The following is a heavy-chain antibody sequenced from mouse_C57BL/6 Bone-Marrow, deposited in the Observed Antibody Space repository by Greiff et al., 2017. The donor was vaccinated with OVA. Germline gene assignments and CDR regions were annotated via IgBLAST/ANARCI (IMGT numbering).Heavy chain of an antibody. D-gene: IGHD3-2*02. J-gene: IGHJ4*01. V-gene: IGHV1-18*01. CDR3: ATRDSSGPYYAMDY. CDR1: GYTFTDYN. CDR2: INPNNGGT. Sequence: VQLQQSGPELVKPGASVKIPCKASGYTFTDYNMDWVKQSHGKSLEWIGDINPNNGGTIYNQKFKGKATLTVDKSSSTAYMELRSLTSEDTAVYYCATRDSSGPYYAMDYWGQGTSVTVSS.